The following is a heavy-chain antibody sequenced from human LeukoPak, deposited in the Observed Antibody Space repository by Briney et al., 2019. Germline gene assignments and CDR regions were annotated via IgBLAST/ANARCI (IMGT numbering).Heavy chain of an antibody. CDR3: AKDHLWSRSTDY. CDR2: ISYDGSNK. CDR1: GFTFSSYG. J-gene: IGHJ4*02. D-gene: IGHD3-10*01. Sequence: GGSLRLSCAASGFTFSSYGMHWVRQAPGKGLEWVAVISYDGSNKYYADSVKGRFTISRDNSKNTLYLQMNSLRAEDTAMYYCAKDHLWSRSTDYWGQGTLVTVSS. V-gene: IGHV3-30*18.